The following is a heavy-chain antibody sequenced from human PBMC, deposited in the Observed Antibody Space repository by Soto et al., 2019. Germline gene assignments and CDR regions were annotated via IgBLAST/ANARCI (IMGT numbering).Heavy chain of an antibody. J-gene: IGHJ4*02. CDR2: INHSGST. V-gene: IGHV4-34*01. D-gene: IGHD3-10*01. Sequence: SETLSLTCAVYGGSFSGYYWSWIRQPPGKGLEWIGEINHSGSTNYNPSLKSRVTISVDTSKNQFSLKLSSVTAADTAVYYCARGRGSSGSYYNGPRGPYYFDYWGQGTLVTVSS. CDR1: GGSFSGYY. CDR3: ARGRGSSGSYYNGPRGPYYFDY.